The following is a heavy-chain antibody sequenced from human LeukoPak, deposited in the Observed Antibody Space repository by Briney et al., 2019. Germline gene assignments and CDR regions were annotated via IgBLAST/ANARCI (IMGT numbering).Heavy chain of an antibody. CDR1: GFTFSSYW. D-gene: IGHD3-22*01. J-gene: IGHJ4*02. Sequence: GGSLRLSCAASGFTFSSYWMHWVRQAPGKGLVWVSRVNSDGSSTDYADSVKGRFTISRDNSKNTLYLQMNSLRAEDTAVYYCVRVMGSGYYQDYWGQGTLVTVSS. CDR3: VRVMGSGYYQDY. CDR2: VNSDGSST. V-gene: IGHV3-74*01.